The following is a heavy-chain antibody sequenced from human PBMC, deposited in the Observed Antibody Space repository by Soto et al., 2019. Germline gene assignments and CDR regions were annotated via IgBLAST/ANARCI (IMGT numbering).Heavy chain of an antibody. CDR1: GFAFSGSS. CDR2: IRSKSNNYAI. D-gene: IGHD3-22*01. V-gene: IGHV3-73*02. Sequence: EVQLVKSGGGLVQPGGSLKLSCAGSGFAFSGSSVHWVRQASGRGLEWVGRIRSKSNNYAIAYVASVKGRFTISRDDSKNTAYLQMDSLKTEDTAVYYCTRYPDTGGYQFDYWGQGTLVTVSS. CDR3: TRYPDTGGYQFDY. J-gene: IGHJ4*02.